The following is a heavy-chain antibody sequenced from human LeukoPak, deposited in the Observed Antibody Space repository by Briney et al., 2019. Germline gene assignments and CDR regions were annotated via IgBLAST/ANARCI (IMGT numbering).Heavy chain of an antibody. Sequence: SSETLSLTCTVSGGSISSYYWSWIRQPPGKGLEWIGYIYYSGSTNYNPSLKSRVTISVDTSKNQFSLKLSSVTAADTAVYYCARPLWFGNHDAFDIWGQGTMVTVSS. D-gene: IGHD3-10*01. CDR1: GGSISSYY. CDR3: ARPLWFGNHDAFDI. CDR2: IYYSGST. V-gene: IGHV4-59*08. J-gene: IGHJ3*02.